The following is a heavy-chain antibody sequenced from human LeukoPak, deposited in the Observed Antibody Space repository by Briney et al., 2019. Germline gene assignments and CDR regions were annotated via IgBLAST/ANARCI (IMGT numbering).Heavy chain of an antibody. Sequence: SETLSLTCTVSGGSISSYYWNWIRQPPGKGLEWIGYIYYSGSTNYNPSLKSRVTISVDTSKNQFSLKLSSVTAADTAVYYCARSIAYYYDSSGYYYYYHGMDVWGQGTTVTVSS. V-gene: IGHV4-59*01. CDR1: GGSISSYY. CDR2: IYYSGST. J-gene: IGHJ6*02. CDR3: ARSIAYYYDSSGYYYYYHGMDV. D-gene: IGHD3-22*01.